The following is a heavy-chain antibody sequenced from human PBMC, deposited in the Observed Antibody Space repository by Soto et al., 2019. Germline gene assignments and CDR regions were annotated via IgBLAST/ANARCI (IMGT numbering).Heavy chain of an antibody. Sequence: PGGSLRLSCAASGFTFSSYAMHWVRQAPGKGLEWVAVISYDGSNKYYADSVKGRFTISRDNSKNTLYLQMNSLRAEDTAVYYCARVGGKRITIFGVAMAADYAMDVWGKGTTVAVTS. CDR2: ISYDGSNK. CDR1: GFTFSSYA. J-gene: IGHJ6*04. CDR3: ARVGGKRITIFGVAMAADYAMDV. D-gene: IGHD3-3*01. V-gene: IGHV3-30-3*01.